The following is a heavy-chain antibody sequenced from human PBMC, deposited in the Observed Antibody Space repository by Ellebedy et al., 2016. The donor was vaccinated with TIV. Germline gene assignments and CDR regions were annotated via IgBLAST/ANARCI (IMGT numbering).Heavy chain of an antibody. CDR1: GFTFSSYA. CDR2: ISYDGSNK. CDR3: ARDAAMGHYYYYYGMDV. V-gene: IGHV3-30-3*01. D-gene: IGHD5-18*01. Sequence: GESLKISXAASGFTFSSYAMHWVRQAPGKGLEWVAVISYDGSNKYYADSVKGRFTISRDNSKNTLYLQMNSLRAEDTAVYYCARDAAMGHYYYYYGMDVWGQGTTVTVSS. J-gene: IGHJ6*02.